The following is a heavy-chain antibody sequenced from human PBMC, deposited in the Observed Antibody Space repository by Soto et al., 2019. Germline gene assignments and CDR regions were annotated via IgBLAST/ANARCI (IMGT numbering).Heavy chain of an antibody. CDR2: IDGVGTVI. CDR3: VREDCGGSLCKVFDY. D-gene: IGHD2-15*01. J-gene: IGHJ4*02. Sequence: EVHLVESGGGLVQPGGSLRLSCAASGFTFSSYWMHWARQAPGKGLVWLSSIDGVGTVIPHADSVKGRFTVSRDNAKNTLYLQMNSLRAEDTAVYYCVREDCGGSLCKVFDYWGQGTPVTVSS. CDR1: GFTFSSYW. V-gene: IGHV3-74*01.